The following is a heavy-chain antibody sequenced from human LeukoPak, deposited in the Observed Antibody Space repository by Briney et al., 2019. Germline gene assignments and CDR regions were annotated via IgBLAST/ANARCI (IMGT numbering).Heavy chain of an antibody. V-gene: IGHV3-30-3*01. J-gene: IGHJ4*02. D-gene: IGHD6-19*01. Sequence: GRSLRLSCAASGFTFSSYATHWVRQAPGKGLEWVAVISYDGSNKYYADSVKGRFTISRDNSKNTLYLQMNSLRAEDTAVYYCARGGYSSGWYCDYWGQGTLVTVSS. CDR1: GFTFSSYA. CDR2: ISYDGSNK. CDR3: ARGGYSSGWYCDY.